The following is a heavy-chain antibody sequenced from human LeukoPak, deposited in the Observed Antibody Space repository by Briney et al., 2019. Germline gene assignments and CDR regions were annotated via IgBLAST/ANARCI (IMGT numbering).Heavy chain of an antibody. V-gene: IGHV3-23*01. Sequence: PGGSLRLSCAASGFSFTTYAMSWVRQASGKGLEWVSSISGSGDSTYYADSVKGRFTISRDNSKNTLYLQMNSLRAEDTAVYYCAKDLAVVTPFWGQGTLVTVSS. CDR2: ISGSGDST. D-gene: IGHD4-23*01. CDR3: AKDLAVVTPF. CDR1: GFSFTTYA. J-gene: IGHJ4*02.